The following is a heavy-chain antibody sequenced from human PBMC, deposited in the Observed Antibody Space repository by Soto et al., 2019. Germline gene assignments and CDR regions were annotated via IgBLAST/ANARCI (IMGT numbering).Heavy chain of an antibody. J-gene: IGHJ6*02. CDR3: AASIFYYGMDV. CDR2: IYPGDSDT. Sequence: GESLKISCKGSGYTFTNYWIGYVRQMPGKGLEWMGIIYPGDSDTKYNPSFQGQVTISADTSITTTYLQWSSLKASDTAIYYCAASIFYYGMDVWGQGTTVTVSS. V-gene: IGHV5-51*03. CDR1: GYTFTNYW.